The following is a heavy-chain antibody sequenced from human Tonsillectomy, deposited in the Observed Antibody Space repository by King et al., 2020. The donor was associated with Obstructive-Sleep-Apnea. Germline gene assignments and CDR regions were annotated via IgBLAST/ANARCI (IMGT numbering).Heavy chain of an antibody. CDR1: SASIRSSSYY. V-gene: IGHV4-39*01. Sequence: QLQESGPGLVKPSETPSLNCTVSSASIRSSSYYWGWIRQPPGKGLEWIGSIYYRGSTYYNPSLRSRVTISVDTSKNQFSLKVSSVTAADTAVYYCARHEENSGWIAYWGQGTLVSVSS. CDR2: IYYRGST. CDR3: ARHEENSGWIAY. J-gene: IGHJ4*02. D-gene: IGHD6-25*01.